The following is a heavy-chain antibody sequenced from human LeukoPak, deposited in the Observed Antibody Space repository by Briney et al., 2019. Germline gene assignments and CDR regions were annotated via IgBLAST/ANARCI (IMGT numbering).Heavy chain of an antibody. CDR2: ISSSSSYI. Sequence: GGSLRLSCAASGFTFSSYSMNWVRQAPGKGLEWVSSISSSSSYIYYADSVKGRFTISRDNAKNSLYLQMNSPRAEDTAVYYCARSSPHCSSTSCYNDAFDIWGQGTMVTVSS. CDR3: ARSSPHCSSTSCYNDAFDI. CDR1: GFTFSSYS. J-gene: IGHJ3*02. D-gene: IGHD2-2*02. V-gene: IGHV3-21*01.